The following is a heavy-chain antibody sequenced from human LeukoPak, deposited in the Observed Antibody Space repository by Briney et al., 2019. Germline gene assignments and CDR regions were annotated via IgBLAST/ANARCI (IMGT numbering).Heavy chain of an antibody. J-gene: IGHJ6*04. D-gene: IGHD2-21*02. CDR2: INPNSGVT. CDR1: GYTFTDYY. Sequence: GASVKVSCKASGYTFTDYYIHWVRQATGQGLEWMGWINPNSGVTNYAQKFQGRVTMTRDTSITTAYMELSRLRSDDTAVYYCARDNREVRGGDCFDVWGKGTTVTVSS. V-gene: IGHV1-2*02. CDR3: ARDNREVRGGDCFDV.